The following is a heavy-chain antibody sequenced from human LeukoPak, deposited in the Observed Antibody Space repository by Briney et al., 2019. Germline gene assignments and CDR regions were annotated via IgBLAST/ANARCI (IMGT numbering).Heavy chain of an antibody. V-gene: IGHV4-39*07. CDR1: GGSISSSSYY. D-gene: IGHD6-13*01. CDR2: IYYSGST. Sequence: PSETLSLTCTVSGGSISSSSYYWGWIRQPPGKGLEWIGSIYYSGSTYYNPSLKSRVTISVDTSKNQFSLKLSSVTAADTAVYYCAGIGAAAGGFDYWGQGTLVTVSS. J-gene: IGHJ4*02. CDR3: AGIGAAAGGFDY.